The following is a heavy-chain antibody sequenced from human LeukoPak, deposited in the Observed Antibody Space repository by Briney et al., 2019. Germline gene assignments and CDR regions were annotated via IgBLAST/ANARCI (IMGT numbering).Heavy chain of an antibody. CDR1: GGSVSSGSYY. CDR3: ARVRARLRFLEWALKDYYYYYGMDV. Sequence: SETLSLTCTVSGGSVSSGSYYWSWIRQPPGKGLEWIGYIYYSGSTNYNPSLKSRVTISVDTSKNRFSLRLSSVTAADTAVYYCARVRARLRFLEWALKDYYYYYGMDVWGQGTTVTVSS. CDR2: IYYSGST. D-gene: IGHD3-3*01. J-gene: IGHJ6*02. V-gene: IGHV4-61*03.